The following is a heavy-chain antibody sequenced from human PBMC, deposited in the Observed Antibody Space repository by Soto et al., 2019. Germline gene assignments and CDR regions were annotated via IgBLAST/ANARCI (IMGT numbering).Heavy chain of an antibody. D-gene: IGHD6-13*01. J-gene: IGHJ6*03. CDR3: ARGGAAAARFWRYYYYMDV. CDR2: ISAYNGNT. CDR1: GYTFTSYG. V-gene: IGHV1-18*01. Sequence: ASVKVSCKASGYTFTSYGISWVRQAPGQGLEWMGWISAYNGNTNYAQKLQGRVTMTTDTSTSTAYMELRSLRSDDTAVYYCARGGAAAARFWRYYYYMDVWGKGTTVTVSS.